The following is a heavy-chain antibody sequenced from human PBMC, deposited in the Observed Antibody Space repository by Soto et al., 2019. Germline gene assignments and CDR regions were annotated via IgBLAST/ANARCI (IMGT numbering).Heavy chain of an antibody. CDR3: ARDRYYGSGSKDYYYYGMDV. CDR1: GFTVSSNY. D-gene: IGHD3-10*01. V-gene: IGHV3-53*01. CDR2: IYSGGST. Sequence: GGSLRLSCAASGFTVSSNYMSWVRQAPGKGLEWVSVIYSGGSTYYADSVKGRFTISRDNSKNTLYLQMNSLRAEDTAVYYCARDRYYGSGSKDYYYYGMDVWGQGTTVTVSS. J-gene: IGHJ6*02.